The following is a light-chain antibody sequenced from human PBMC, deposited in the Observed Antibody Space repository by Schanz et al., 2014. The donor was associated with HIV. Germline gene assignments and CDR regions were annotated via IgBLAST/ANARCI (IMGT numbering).Light chain of an antibody. CDR2: DVT. Sequence: QSALTQPASVSGSPGQSITISCTGISSDTDGYYSVSWYQQYPGKAPKLLIFDVTNRPLGISNRFSGSQSGNTASLTISGLRAGDEADYYCGSYTTATTWVFGGGTKLTVL. J-gene: IGLJ3*02. CDR1: SSDTDGYYS. CDR3: GSYTTATTWV. V-gene: IGLV2-14*03.